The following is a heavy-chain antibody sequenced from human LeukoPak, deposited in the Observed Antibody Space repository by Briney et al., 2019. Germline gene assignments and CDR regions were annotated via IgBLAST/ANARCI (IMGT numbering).Heavy chain of an antibody. J-gene: IGHJ5*02. Sequence: GGSLRLSCAASGFTFSSYWVSWVRQAPGKGLEWVANIKQDGSEKYYVDSVKGRFTISRDNAKNSLYLQMNSLRAEDTAVYYCARKSYSSDWYNWFDPWGQGTLVTVSS. D-gene: IGHD6-19*01. CDR1: GFTFSSYW. CDR2: IKQDGSEK. CDR3: ARKSYSSDWYNWFDP. V-gene: IGHV3-7*01.